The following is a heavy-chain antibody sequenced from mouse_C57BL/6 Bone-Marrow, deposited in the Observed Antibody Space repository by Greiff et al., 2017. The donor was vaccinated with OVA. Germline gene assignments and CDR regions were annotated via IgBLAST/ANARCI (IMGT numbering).Heavy chain of an antibody. D-gene: IGHD1-1*01. V-gene: IGHV1-72*01. CDR1: GYTFTSYW. J-gene: IGHJ4*01. CDR3: ARWKGTAITTVVATDYAMDY. CDR2: IDPNRGGT. Sequence: QVQLQQPGAELVKPGASVKLSCKASGYTFTSYWMHWVKQRPGRGLEWIGRIDPNRGGTKYNEKFKSKATLTVDKPSSTAYMQLSSLTSEDSAVYYCARWKGTAITTVVATDYAMDYWGQGTSVTVSS.